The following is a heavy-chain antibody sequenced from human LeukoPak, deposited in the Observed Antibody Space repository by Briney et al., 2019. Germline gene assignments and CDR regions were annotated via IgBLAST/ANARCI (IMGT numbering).Heavy chain of an antibody. CDR1: GGTFSSFA. D-gene: IGHD4-17*01. CDR3: ASWSYGDYAGL. Sequence: ASVTVSCKASGGTFSSFAIGWVRQAPGQGLEWMGGIIPIFGTANYAQKFQGRVTMTRNTSISTAYMELSSLRSEDTAVYYCASWSYGDYAGLWGQGTLVTVSS. V-gene: IGHV1-69*05. J-gene: IGHJ4*02. CDR2: IIPIFGTA.